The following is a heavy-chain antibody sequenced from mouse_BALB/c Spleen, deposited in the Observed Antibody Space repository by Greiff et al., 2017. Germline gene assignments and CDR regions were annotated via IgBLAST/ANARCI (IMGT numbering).Heavy chain of an antibody. J-gene: IGHJ4*01. Sequence: EVQRVESGGDLVKPGGSLKLSCAASGFTFSSYGMSWVRQTPDKRLEWVATISSGGSYTYYPDSVKGRFTISRDNAKNNLYLQMSSLKSEDTAMYYCARGGSSVYYAMDYWGQGTSVTVSS. CDR2: ISSGGSYT. D-gene: IGHD1-1*01. CDR3: ARGGSSVYYAMDY. CDR1: GFTFSSYG. V-gene: IGHV5-6*01.